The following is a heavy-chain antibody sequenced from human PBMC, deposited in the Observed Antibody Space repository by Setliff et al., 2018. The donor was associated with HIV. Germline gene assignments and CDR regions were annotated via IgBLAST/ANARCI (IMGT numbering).Heavy chain of an antibody. V-gene: IGHV4-4*07. J-gene: IGHJ6*03. CDR3: ARDRRYYGSGSYPPFYYYYMDV. CDR2: IYVHGKA. Sequence: SETLSLTCNISGASMNSYYWSWVRQSAGQELEWIGRIYVHGKANYNPSLKSRVTMSVGKSKSQFSLKLSSVTAADTAVYFCARDRRYYGSGSYPPFYYYYMDVWGKGTTVTVSS. D-gene: IGHD3-10*01. CDR1: GASMNSYY.